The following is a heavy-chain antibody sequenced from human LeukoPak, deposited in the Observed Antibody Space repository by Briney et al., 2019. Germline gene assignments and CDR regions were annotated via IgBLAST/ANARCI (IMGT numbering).Heavy chain of an antibody. Sequence: SETLSLTCTVSGGSISNGDYYWSWIRRPPGKGLEWIGYIYYSGSTYYNPSLKSRVTISVDTSKNQFSLKLSSVTAADTAVYYCARDAHDYGDYGWFDPWGQGTLVTVSS. CDR2: IYYSGST. CDR1: GGSISNGDYY. D-gene: IGHD4-17*01. V-gene: IGHV4-30-4*01. CDR3: ARDAHDYGDYGWFDP. J-gene: IGHJ5*02.